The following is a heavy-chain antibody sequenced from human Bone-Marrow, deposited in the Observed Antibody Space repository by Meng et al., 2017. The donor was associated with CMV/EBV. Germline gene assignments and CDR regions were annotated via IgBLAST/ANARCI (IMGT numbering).Heavy chain of an antibody. CDR3: TSFVPGIAAAGRDY. V-gene: IGHV3-73*01. CDR1: GFTFSGSA. D-gene: IGHD6-13*01. CDR2: IRSKANSYAT. Sequence: GESLKISCAASGFTFSGSAMHWVRQASGKGLEWVGRIRSKANSYATAYAAWVKGRFTISRDDSKNTEYLQMKSLKTEDTAVYYCTSFVPGIAAAGRDYWGQGTLVTVSS. J-gene: IGHJ4*02.